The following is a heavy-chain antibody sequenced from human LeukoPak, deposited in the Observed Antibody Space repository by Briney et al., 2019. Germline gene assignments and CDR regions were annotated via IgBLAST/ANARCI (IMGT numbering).Heavy chain of an antibody. CDR2: IYFTGNT. J-gene: IGHJ4*02. CDR3: AKHDYPAYYFDF. CDR1: GGSISRTTYY. Sequence: SETLSLTCNVSGGSISRTTYYWGWIRQPPGKGLEWIGTIYFTGNTYYTPSLKSRVTISVDTSKNQFSLKLGSVTAADTAVYYCAKHDYPAYYFDFWGQGTLVTVSS. V-gene: IGHV4-39*01. D-gene: IGHD4-11*01.